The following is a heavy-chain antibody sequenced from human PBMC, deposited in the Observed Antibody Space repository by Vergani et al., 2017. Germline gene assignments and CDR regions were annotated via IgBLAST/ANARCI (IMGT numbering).Heavy chain of an antibody. J-gene: IGHJ4*02. V-gene: IGHV4-38-2*02. D-gene: IGHD3-9*01. CDR2: IYRTGRT. Sequence: QVQLQESGPGLVKPSETLSLTCTVSGYSISSGYYWGWIRQPPGKGLEWIGSIYRTGRTHFNPSLKSRVTISVDTSNNHFSLRLNSLTAADTAVYYCARRSGIVYDIFSGTQYFFDFWGQETLVTVSS. CDR3: ARRSGIVYDIFSGTQYFFDF. CDR1: GYSISSGYY.